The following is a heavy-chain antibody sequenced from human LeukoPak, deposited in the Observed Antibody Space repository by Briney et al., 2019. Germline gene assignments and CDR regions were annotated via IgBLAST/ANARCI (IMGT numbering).Heavy chain of an antibody. CDR1: GFTFSSYG. CDR3: ARGGSYGGYHSY. J-gene: IGHJ4*02. Sequence: GGSLRLSCAASGFTFSSYGMSWVRQAPGKGLEWVSAISSTGGTTYYADSVKGRFTISRDNSKNTLYLQMNSLRAEDTALYYCARGGSYGGYHSYWGQGTLVTVSS. V-gene: IGHV3-23*01. D-gene: IGHD4-23*01. CDR2: ISSTGGTT.